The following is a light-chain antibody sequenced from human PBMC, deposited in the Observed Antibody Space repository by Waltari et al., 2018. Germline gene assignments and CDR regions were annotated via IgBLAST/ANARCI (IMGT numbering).Light chain of an antibody. J-gene: IGKJ4*01. CDR3: QQYNSDSLLT. Sequence: DIRMTQSPSTLSASAGDRVIISCRASQSISKWLAWYQQKPGKAPKLLIYEASTLQSGVPSRFSGTGSGTDFTLTISSLQPDDFATYYCQQYNSDSLLTFGGGTKVEIK. CDR1: QSISKW. CDR2: EAS. V-gene: IGKV1-5*03.